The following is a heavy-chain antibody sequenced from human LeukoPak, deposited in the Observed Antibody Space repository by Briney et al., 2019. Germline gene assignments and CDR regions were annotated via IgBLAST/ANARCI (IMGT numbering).Heavy chain of an antibody. D-gene: IGHD5-12*01. CDR3: ARSPPIGYDAFLFDY. J-gene: IGHJ4*02. CDR2: IIPIFGTA. Sequence: GASVKVSCKASGGTFSSYAISWVRQAPGQGLEWMGGIIPIFGTANYAQKFQGRVTITADESTSTAYMELSSLRSEDTAVYYCARSPPIGYDAFLFDYWGQGTLVTVSS. CDR1: GGTFSSYA. V-gene: IGHV1-69*13.